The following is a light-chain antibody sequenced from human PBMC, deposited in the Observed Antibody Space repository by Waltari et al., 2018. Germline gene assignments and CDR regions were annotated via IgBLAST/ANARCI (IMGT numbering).Light chain of an antibody. CDR1: QSVFYSPNNKNY. Sequence: DIVMTQSPDSLAVSLGERATINCKSSQSVFYSPNNKNYLSWYQQKPGQPPKLLIYWASTRESGVPDRVSGSGSGTDFTLTIGSLQAEDVALYFCQQYYGSPFTFGGGTKVEIK. CDR3: QQYYGSPFT. J-gene: IGKJ4*01. CDR2: WAS. V-gene: IGKV4-1*01.